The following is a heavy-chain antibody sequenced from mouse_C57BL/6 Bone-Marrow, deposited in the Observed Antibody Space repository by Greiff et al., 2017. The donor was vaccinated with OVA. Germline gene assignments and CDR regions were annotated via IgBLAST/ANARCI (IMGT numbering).Heavy chain of an antibody. CDR3: ARGYDGSSYVPWFAY. D-gene: IGHD1-1*01. CDR1: GFTFSDYG. CDR2: ISSGSSTI. Sequence: EVQGVESGGGLVKPGGSLKLSCAASGFTFSDYGMHGVRQTPEKGLEWVAYISSGSSTIYSADTVKGRFTISRDNAKNTLCLQMTSLRSEDTAMYYCARGYDGSSYVPWFAYWGQGTLVTVSA. V-gene: IGHV5-17*01. J-gene: IGHJ3*01.